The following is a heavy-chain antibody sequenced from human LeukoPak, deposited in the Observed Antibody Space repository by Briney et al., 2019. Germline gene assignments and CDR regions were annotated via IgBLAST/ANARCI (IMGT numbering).Heavy chain of an antibody. CDR2: INPNSGGT. CDR3: VKIKVYTNTWLDY. J-gene: IGHJ4*02. CDR1: GYTFSGYY. Sequence: ALVKVSCKGSGYTFSGYYLHWVRQAPGQGLEWMGWINPNSGGTKYVQKFQGRVTMTWDTSISTAYMELRRLRPDDTAIYYCVKIKVYTNTWLDYWGQGTLVTVSS. D-gene: IGHD6-13*01. V-gene: IGHV1-2*02.